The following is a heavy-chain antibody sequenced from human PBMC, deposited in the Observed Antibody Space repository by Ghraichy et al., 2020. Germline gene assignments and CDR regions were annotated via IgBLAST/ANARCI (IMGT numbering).Heavy chain of an antibody. V-gene: IGHV1-8*01. CDR1: GYSFTYYN. D-gene: IGHD6-19*01. Sequence: ASVKVSCKASGYSFTYYNIHWVRQAAGQGLEWVGWINPNNGDTGYAQKFQGRATMTRDTSVATAYMDLTGLTFGDTAIYFCARDSSGWSELDLWGRGTPVTVSS. CDR2: INPNNGDT. J-gene: IGHJ4*02. CDR3: ARDSSGWSELDL.